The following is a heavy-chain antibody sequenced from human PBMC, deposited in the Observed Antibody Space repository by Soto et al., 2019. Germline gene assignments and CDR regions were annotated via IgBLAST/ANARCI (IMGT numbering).Heavy chain of an antibody. J-gene: IGHJ3*02. CDR3: ARGPRITIFGVVISKDAFDI. V-gene: IGHV1-2*04. D-gene: IGHD3-3*01. CDR2: INPNSGGT. Sequence: GASVKVSCKASGYTFTGYYMHWVRQAPGQGLEWMGWINPNSGGTNYAQKFQGWVTMTRDTSISTAYMELSRLRSDDTAVYYCARGPRITIFGVVISKDAFDIWGQGTMVT. CDR1: GYTFTGYY.